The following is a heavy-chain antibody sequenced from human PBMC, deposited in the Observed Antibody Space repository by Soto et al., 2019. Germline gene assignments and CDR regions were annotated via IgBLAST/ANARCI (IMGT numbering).Heavy chain of an antibody. V-gene: IGHV4-59*01. CDR1: GGVIGSYY. CDR3: AGAGNYRFDY. CDR2: ISHSGST. J-gene: IGHJ4*02. D-gene: IGHD1-7*01. Sequence: SETLSLTCTVSGGVIGSYYWSWIRQPPGKGLEWMGYISHSGSTNYNPSLKSRVTISVDTSKNQFSLKLSSVTAADTAVYYCAGAGNYRFDYWGQGILVTVSS.